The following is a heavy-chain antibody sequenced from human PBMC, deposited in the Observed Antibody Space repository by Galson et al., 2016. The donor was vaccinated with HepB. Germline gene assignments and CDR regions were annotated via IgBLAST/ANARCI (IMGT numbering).Heavy chain of an antibody. CDR3: LSGYTSGI. CDR1: GFTFTDYW. D-gene: IGHD6-19*01. V-gene: IGHV3-7*01. CDR2: VNRDGGGT. Sequence: SLRLSCAASGFTFTDYWMVWVRQAPGKGLEYVANVNRDGGGTHYMDSAKGRFTISRDNARNSVALQINSLRPEDTGLYYCLSGYTSGIWGQGTVVTVSS. J-gene: IGHJ3*02.